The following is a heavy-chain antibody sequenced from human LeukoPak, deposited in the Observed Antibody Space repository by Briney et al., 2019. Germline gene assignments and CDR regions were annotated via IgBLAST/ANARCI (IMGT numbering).Heavy chain of an antibody. J-gene: IGHJ4*02. CDR2: IWYDGSNK. CDR3: ARGGYCSGGSCYRGAYFDY. CDR1: GFTFSSYG. D-gene: IGHD2-15*01. V-gene: IGHV3-33*01. Sequence: GGSLRLSCAASGFTFSSYGMHWVRQAPGKGLEWVAVIWYDGSNKYYADSVKGRFTISRDNSKNTRYLQMNSLRAEDTAVYYCARGGYCSGGSCYRGAYFDYWGQGTLVTVSS.